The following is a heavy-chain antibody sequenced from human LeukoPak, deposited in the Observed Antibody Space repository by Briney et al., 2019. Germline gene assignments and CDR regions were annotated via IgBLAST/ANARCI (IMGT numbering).Heavy chain of an antibody. CDR2: ISSTVINT. D-gene: IGHD3-3*01. CDR3: AKGTVRFLEWSQQGYFDY. CDR1: GFTFSNYA. Sequence: GGSLRLSCAASGFTFSNYAMSWVRQAPGKGLEWVSSISSTVINTYNADSVKGRFTISRDNSKNTLYLQMNSLRADDTAIYYCAKGTVRFLEWSQQGYFDYWGQGILVTVSS. V-gene: IGHV3-23*01. J-gene: IGHJ4*02.